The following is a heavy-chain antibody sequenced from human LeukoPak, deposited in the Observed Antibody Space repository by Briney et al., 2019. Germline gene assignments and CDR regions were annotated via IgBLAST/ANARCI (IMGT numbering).Heavy chain of an antibody. D-gene: IGHD3-22*01. J-gene: IGHJ4*02. V-gene: IGHV1-8*03. Sequence: GASVKVSCKASGYTFANYGINWVRQAPGQGLEWMGWISAYSDNTNYAQKFQGRVTITRNTSISTAYMELSSLRSEDTAVYYCAREPFADYDSSGNLPSPFDYWGQGTLVTVSS. CDR3: AREPFADYDSSGNLPSPFDY. CDR1: GYTFANYG. CDR2: ISAYSDNT.